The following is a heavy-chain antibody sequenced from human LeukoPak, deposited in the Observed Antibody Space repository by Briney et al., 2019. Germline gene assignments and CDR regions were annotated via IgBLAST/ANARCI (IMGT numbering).Heavy chain of an antibody. CDR3: ARGGGLDV. V-gene: IGHV3-7*03. Sequence: GGSLRLSCAASGFTFSSYWMNWARQAPGKGLEWVASINHNGSVNYYVDSVKGRFTISRDNAKNSLYLQMSNLRAEDTAVYFCARGGGLDVWGQGATVTVSS. J-gene: IGHJ6*02. D-gene: IGHD3-16*01. CDR2: INHNGSVN. CDR1: GFTFSSYW.